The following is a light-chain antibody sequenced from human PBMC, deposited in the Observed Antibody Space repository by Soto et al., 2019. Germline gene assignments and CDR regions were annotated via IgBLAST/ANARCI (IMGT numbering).Light chain of an antibody. CDR1: QSVSSN. Sequence: EIVMTQSPATLPVSPGERATLSCRASQSVSSNLAWHQQKPGQAPRLLIYGASTRATGIPARFSGSGSGTEFTLTISSLQSEDFAVYYCQQYNNWPPTIGQGTKVEIK. V-gene: IGKV3-15*01. CDR2: GAS. CDR3: QQYNNWPPT. J-gene: IGKJ1*01.